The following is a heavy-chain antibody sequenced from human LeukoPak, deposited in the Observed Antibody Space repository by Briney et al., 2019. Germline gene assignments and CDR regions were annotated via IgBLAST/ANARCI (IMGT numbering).Heavy chain of an antibody. Sequence: ASVKVSCKASGYTFTSYYMHWVRQAPGQGLEWMGWINPNSGGTNYAQKFQGRVTMTRDTSISTAYMELSRLRSDDTAVYYCARRGITIFGVVMYYYYYYMDVWGKGTTVTVSS. J-gene: IGHJ6*03. D-gene: IGHD3-3*01. V-gene: IGHV1-2*02. CDR1: GYTFTSYY. CDR3: ARRGITIFGVVMYYYYYYMDV. CDR2: INPNSGGT.